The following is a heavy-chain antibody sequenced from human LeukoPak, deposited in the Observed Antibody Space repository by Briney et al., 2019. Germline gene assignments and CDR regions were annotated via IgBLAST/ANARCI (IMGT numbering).Heavy chain of an antibody. D-gene: IGHD2-15*01. Sequence: VASVTVSYKASGGTFIIYAISWLRQPPAQGLEWMGGIIQIFGKENYSQKFQGRVTITTDESTSTAYMELSSLRSEDTAVYYCAIRSEGYCSGGSCYYWFDPWGQGTLVTVSS. CDR3: AIRSEGYCSGGSCYYWFDP. J-gene: IGHJ5*02. V-gene: IGHV1-69*05. CDR1: GGTFIIYA. CDR2: IIQIFGKE.